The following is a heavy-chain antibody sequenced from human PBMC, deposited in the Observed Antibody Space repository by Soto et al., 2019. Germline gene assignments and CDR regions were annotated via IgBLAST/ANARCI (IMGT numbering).Heavy chain of an antibody. CDR2: IYPGDSDT. D-gene: IGHD5-18*01. Sequence: GESLKISCKGSGYSFTSYWIGWVRQMPGKGLEWMGIIYPGDSDTRYSPSFQGQVTISADKSISTAYLQWSSLKASDTAMYYWARLHYSYGPITYYYYGMDVWGQGTTVTVSS. CDR3: ARLHYSYGPITYYYYGMDV. J-gene: IGHJ6*02. CDR1: GYSFTSYW. V-gene: IGHV5-51*01.